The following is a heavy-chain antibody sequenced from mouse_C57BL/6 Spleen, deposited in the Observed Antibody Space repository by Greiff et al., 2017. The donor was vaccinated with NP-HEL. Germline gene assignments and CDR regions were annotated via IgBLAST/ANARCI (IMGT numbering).Heavy chain of an antibody. CDR3: AYSNFYYYAIDY. J-gene: IGHJ4*01. Sequence: VQLKQSGPELVKPGASVKISCKASGYTFTDYYMNWVKQSHGKSLEWIGDINPNNGGTSYNQKFKGKATLTVDKSSSTAYMELRSLTSEDSAVYYCAYSNFYYYAIDYWGQGTSVTVSS. CDR2: INPNNGGT. D-gene: IGHD2-5*01. V-gene: IGHV1-26*01. CDR1: GYTFTDYY.